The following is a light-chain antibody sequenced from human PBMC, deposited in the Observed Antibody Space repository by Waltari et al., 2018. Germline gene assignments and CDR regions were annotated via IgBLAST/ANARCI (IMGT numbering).Light chain of an antibody. Sequence: DIQMTQSPSTLSASVGDTVTITCRASETLFSWLAWYQPKPGTPPKLLIYKASSLETGVPLRFSGRGFGVEFTLTISGLQPDDFATYYCQQYNTNSHYSFGQGTKVEIK. CDR3: QQYNTNSHYS. CDR2: KAS. V-gene: IGKV1-5*03. CDR1: ETLFSW. J-gene: IGKJ2*03.